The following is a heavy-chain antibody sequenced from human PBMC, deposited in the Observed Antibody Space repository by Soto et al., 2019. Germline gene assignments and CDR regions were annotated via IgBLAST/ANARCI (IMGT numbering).Heavy chain of an antibody. CDR2: ISAYNGNT. CDR3: ARDKVDSSSHIYYYYYGMDV. V-gene: IGHV1-18*01. J-gene: IGHJ6*02. Sequence: ASVKVSCKASGYTFTSYGISWVRQAPGQGLEWMGWISAYNGNTNYAQKLQGRVTMTTDTSTSTAYMELRSLRSDDTAVYYCARDKVDSSSHIYYYYYGMDVWGQGTTVTVSS. D-gene: IGHD6-6*01. CDR1: GYTFTSYG.